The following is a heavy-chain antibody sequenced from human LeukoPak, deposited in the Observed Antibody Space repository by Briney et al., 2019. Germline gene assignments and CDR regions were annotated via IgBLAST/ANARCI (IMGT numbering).Heavy chain of an antibody. CDR2: INHSGST. Sequence: SETLSLTCTVSGGSISSSSYYWSWIRQPPGKGLEWIGEINHSGSTNYNPSLKSRVTISVDTSKNQFSLKLSSVTAADTAVYYCARGHIVVVVATTRSDAFDMWGQGTMVTVSS. J-gene: IGHJ3*02. V-gene: IGHV4-39*07. CDR3: ARGHIVVVVATTRSDAFDM. D-gene: IGHD2-15*01. CDR1: GGSISSSSYY.